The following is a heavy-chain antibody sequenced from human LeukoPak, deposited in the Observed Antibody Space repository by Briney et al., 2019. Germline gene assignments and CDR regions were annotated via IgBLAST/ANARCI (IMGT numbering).Heavy chain of an antibody. Sequence: SETLSLTCTVSGGSISSGSYYWSWIRQPAGKGLEWIGRIYTSGSTNYNPSLKSRVTISVDTSNNQFYLKLSSLTAADTAVYYCARRDDSSGYHKIFDYWGQGTLATVSS. CDR1: GGSISSGSYY. D-gene: IGHD3-22*01. V-gene: IGHV4-61*02. CDR2: IYTSGST. CDR3: ARRDDSSGYHKIFDY. J-gene: IGHJ4*02.